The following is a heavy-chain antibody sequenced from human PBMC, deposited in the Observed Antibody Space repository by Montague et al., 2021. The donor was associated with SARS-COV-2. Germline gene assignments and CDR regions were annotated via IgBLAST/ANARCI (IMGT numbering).Heavy chain of an antibody. CDR1: GGSFSGYY. D-gene: IGHD3-22*01. Sequence: SETLSLTCAVYGGSFSGYYWSWIRQPPGKGLEWIGDINHSGSTNYNPSLKGRVSISVDTSKNQFSLKLRSVTAADTAVYYCARAIVDVTMMVVVMTGVEHYFDFWGQGTLVTVSS. CDR3: ARAIVDVTMMVVVMTGVEHYFDF. V-gene: IGHV4-34*01. CDR2: INHSGST. J-gene: IGHJ4*02.